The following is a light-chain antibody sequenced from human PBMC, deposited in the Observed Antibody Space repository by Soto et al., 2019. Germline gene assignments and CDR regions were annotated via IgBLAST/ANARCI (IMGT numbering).Light chain of an antibody. CDR1: SGHSSYI. V-gene: IGLV4-60*02. CDR3: ETWDSNTHV. CDR2: PEGSGSY. Sequence: QSVLTQSSSASASLGSSVKLTCTLSSGHSSYIIAWHQQQPGKAPRYLMKPEGSGSYNKGSGVPDRFSGSSSGADRYLTISNLQFEDEADYYCETWDSNTHVFGTGTKVTVL. J-gene: IGLJ1*01.